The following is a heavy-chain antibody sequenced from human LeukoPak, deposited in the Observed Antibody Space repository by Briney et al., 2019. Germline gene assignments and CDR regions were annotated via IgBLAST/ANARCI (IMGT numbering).Heavy chain of an antibody. Sequence: PGGSVRLSCAASGFTLSSYSMSWVRQAPGKGLEWVAGISDSGGRTNYADSVKGRFTISRDNPKNTLYLQMNSLRAEDTAVYFCAKRGVVTRVILVGFHKEAYYFDSWGQGALVTVSS. CDR3: AKRGVVTRVILVGFHKEAYYFDS. CDR1: GFTLSSYS. J-gene: IGHJ4*02. V-gene: IGHV3-23*01. CDR2: ISDSGGRT. D-gene: IGHD3-22*01.